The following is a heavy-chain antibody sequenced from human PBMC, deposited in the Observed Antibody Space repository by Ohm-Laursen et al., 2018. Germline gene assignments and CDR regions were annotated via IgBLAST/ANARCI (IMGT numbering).Heavy chain of an antibody. D-gene: IGHD4-17*01. CDR2: MNPNSGNT. V-gene: IGHV1-8*01. J-gene: IGHJ3*02. CDR3: ARGLYGDPADAFDI. Sequence: GASVKVSCKASGYTFTSYDINWVRQATGQGLEWMGWMNPNSGNTGYAQKFQGRVTMTRNTSISTAYMELSSLRSEDTAVYYCARGLYGDPADAFDIWGQGTMVTVSS. CDR1: GYTFTSYD.